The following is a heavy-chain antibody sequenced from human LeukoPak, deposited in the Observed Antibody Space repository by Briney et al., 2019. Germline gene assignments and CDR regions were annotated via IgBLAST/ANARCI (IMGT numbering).Heavy chain of an antibody. CDR1: GFXFSSYV. Sequence: GGSLRLSCEASGFXFSSYVITWVRQAPGKGLEWVSSISSTSRYMYYADSVKGRFTISRDNAGNSLYLQMNSLRAEDTAVYYCARASSGSYWGLGFDPWGQGTLVTVSS. CDR2: ISSTSRYM. J-gene: IGHJ5*02. D-gene: IGHD1-26*01. CDR3: ARASSGSYWGLGFDP. V-gene: IGHV3-21*01.